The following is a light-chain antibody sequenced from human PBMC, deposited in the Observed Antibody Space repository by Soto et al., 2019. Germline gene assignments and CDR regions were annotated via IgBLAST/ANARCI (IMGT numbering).Light chain of an antibody. CDR3: QLSHTPLP. Sequence: DIQMAQSPFSLSARVGDGVSITGRASQTIATFLNWHQQKPGKAPQLLIYGASTLPSGVPSRFSGSGSGANFTLTISSLQPEDSETYYCQLSHTPLPFGQGTRPAIK. V-gene: IGKV1-39*01. J-gene: IGKJ5*01. CDR1: QTIATF. CDR2: GAS.